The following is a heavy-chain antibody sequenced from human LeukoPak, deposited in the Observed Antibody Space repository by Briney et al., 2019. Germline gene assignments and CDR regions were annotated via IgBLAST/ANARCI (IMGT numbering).Heavy chain of an antibody. CDR2: IYYSGST. V-gene: IGHV4-61*08. CDR3: AREPYGMDV. Sequence: SETLSLTCTVSGGSVSSSGYYWSWIRQPPGKGLEWIAYIYYSGSTNYNPSLKSRVTISVDTSKNQFSLKMRSVTAADTAVYYCAREPYGMDVWGKGTTVTVSS. CDR1: GGSVSSSGYY. J-gene: IGHJ6*04.